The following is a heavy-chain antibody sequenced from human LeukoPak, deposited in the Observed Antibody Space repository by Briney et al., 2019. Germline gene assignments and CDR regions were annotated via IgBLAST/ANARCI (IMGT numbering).Heavy chain of an antibody. D-gene: IGHD5-18*01. Sequence: GGSLRLSCAASGFTVSTNCVTWVRQAPGKGLEWVSTIYSGGSKYYSDAVMGRFTISRHNSTNTLYLQMNSLRAEDTAVYYCARVDTVMAYYFDLWGQGTLVTVSS. CDR2: IYSGGSK. CDR3: ARVDTVMAYYFDL. V-gene: IGHV3-53*04. J-gene: IGHJ4*02. CDR1: GFTVSTNC.